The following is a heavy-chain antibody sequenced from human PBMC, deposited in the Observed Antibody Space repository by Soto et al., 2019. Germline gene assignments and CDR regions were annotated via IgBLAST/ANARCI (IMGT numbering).Heavy chain of an antibody. CDR2: VYHSGFV. Sequence: QGEPHGAGPGLGKPSGTLSPPFAVSCDLLPGRYWWAWGPPPPGKGPGGIGGVYHSGFVSYNPALKSRGTISVDKSKNQFSLNLASVTAADTAMYYCARVRPPSSTRPAAVLYYFDYWGQGTLVTVSS. V-gene: IGHV4-4*02. CDR3: ARVRPPSSTRPAAVLYYFDY. D-gene: IGHD2-2*01. J-gene: IGHJ4*02. CDR1: CDLLPGRYW.